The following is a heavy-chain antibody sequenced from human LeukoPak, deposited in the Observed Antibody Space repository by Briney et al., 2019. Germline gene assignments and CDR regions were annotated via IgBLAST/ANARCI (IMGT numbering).Heavy chain of an antibody. CDR2: ISSSSSYI. Sequence: PGGSLRLSCAASGLTFSSYSMNWVRQAPGKGLEWVSSISSSSSYIYYADSLKGRFTISRDNAKNSLYLQMNSLRAEDTAVYYCARDKGPMGSSGWYPWDAFDIWGQGTMVTVSS. J-gene: IGHJ3*02. CDR3: ARDKGPMGSSGWYPWDAFDI. V-gene: IGHV3-21*01. CDR1: GLTFSSYS. D-gene: IGHD6-19*01.